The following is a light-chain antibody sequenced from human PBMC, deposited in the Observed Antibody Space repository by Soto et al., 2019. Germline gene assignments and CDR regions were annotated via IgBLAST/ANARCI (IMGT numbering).Light chain of an antibody. V-gene: IGKV3-20*01. CDR3: QQYGYSKT. CDR2: GAS. J-gene: IGKJ1*01. Sequence: EIVLTQSPGTLSLSPGERATLSCRASQSVRNNYLAWYQHKPGQAPRLLISGASSRATGIPDRFSGSGSGTDFTLSISRLEPEDFAVYYCQQYGYSKTFGQGTKVEI. CDR1: QSVRNNY.